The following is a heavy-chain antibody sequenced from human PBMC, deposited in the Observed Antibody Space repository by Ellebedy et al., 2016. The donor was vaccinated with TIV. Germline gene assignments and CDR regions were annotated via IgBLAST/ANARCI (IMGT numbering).Heavy chain of an antibody. V-gene: IGHV4-59*08. CDR1: GGSTYSYY. CDR2: IYYSGNT. Sequence: MPSDTLSLTCTVSGGSTYSYYWCWIRQPPGTGLEWNGNIYYSGNTNYNPSLKSLVTISVDTSTNQFSLKLSSVTAADTAVYYCARTPSAWRVTRVGQYFDYWGLGTLFTVAS. J-gene: IGHJ4*02. CDR3: ARTPSAWRVTRVGQYFDY. D-gene: IGHD3-10*02.